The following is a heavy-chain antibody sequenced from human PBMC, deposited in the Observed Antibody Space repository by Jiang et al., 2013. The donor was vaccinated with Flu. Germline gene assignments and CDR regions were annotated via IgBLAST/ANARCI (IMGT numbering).Heavy chain of an antibody. D-gene: IGHD6-13*01. CDR2: IIPILGIA. CDR1: GGTFSSYT. CDR3: ARDSNGSWLSRGDY. Sequence: GAEVKKPGSSVKVSCKASGGTFSSYTISWVRQAPGQGLEWMGRIIPILGIANYAQKFQGRVTITADKSTSTAYMELSSLRSEDTAVYYCARDSNGSWLSRGDYWGQGTLVTVSS. V-gene: IGHV1-69*04. J-gene: IGHJ4*02.